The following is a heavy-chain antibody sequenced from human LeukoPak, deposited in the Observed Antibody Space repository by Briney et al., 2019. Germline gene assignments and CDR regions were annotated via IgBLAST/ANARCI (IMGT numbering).Heavy chain of an antibody. Sequence: SETLSLTCAVYGGSFSGYYWSWIRQPPGKGLEWIGEINHGGSTNYNPSLKSRVTISVDTSKNQFSLKLSSVTAADTAVYYCARIMPQYSSGWRPHGAFDIWGQGTMVTVSS. V-gene: IGHV4-34*01. J-gene: IGHJ3*02. CDR1: GGSFSGYY. CDR3: ARIMPQYSSGWRPHGAFDI. CDR2: INHGGST. D-gene: IGHD6-19*01.